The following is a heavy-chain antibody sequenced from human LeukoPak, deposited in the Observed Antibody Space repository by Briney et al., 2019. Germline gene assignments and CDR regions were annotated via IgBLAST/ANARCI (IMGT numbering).Heavy chain of an antibody. CDR3: ARDLPYCSSTSCYYYGMDV. V-gene: IGHV3-21*01. CDR1: GFTFSSYS. CDR2: ISSSSSYI. Sequence: PGRSLRLSCAASGFTFSSYSMNWVRQAPGKGLEWVSSISSSSSYIYYADSVKGRFTISRDNAKNSLYLQMNSLRAEDTAVYYCARDLPYCSSTSCYYYGMDVWGQGTTVTVSS. J-gene: IGHJ6*02. D-gene: IGHD2-2*01.